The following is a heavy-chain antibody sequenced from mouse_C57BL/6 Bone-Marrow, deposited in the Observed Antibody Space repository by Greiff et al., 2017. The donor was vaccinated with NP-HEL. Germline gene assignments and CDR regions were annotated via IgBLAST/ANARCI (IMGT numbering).Heavy chain of an antibody. J-gene: IGHJ3*01. Sequence: QVQLQQSGAELARPGASVKLSCKASGYTFTSYGISWVKQRTGQGLEWIGEIYPRSGNTYYNEKFKGKATLTADKSSSTAYMELRSLTSEDSAVYFCARWYYGSSWGFAYWGQGTLVTVSA. V-gene: IGHV1-81*01. CDR3: ARWYYGSSWGFAY. CDR2: IYPRSGNT. CDR1: GYTFTSYG. D-gene: IGHD1-1*01.